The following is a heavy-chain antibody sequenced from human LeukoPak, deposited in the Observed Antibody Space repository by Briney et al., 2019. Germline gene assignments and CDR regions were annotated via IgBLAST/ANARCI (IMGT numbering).Heavy chain of an antibody. CDR1: GGSISSGDYY. D-gene: IGHD5-18*01. Sequence: SETLSLTCTVSGGSISSGDYYWSWIRQPPGKGLEWIGYIYYSGSTYYNPSLKSRVTISVDTSKNQCSLKLSSVTAADTAVYYCARVVVGGYSYGPLDYWGQGTLVTVSS. J-gene: IGHJ4*02. CDR3: ARVVVGGYSYGPLDY. V-gene: IGHV4-30-4*01. CDR2: IYYSGST.